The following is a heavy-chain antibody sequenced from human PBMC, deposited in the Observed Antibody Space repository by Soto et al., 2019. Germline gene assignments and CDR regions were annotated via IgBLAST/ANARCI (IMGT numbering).Heavy chain of an antibody. CDR2: VQYSGST. Sequence: PSETLSLTCSVSGDSISGYFWSWIRQPPGKGLEWIGYVQYSGSTDYNPSVRSRVTISVDTSKNHFSLMLGSLTAADTAVYYCARDRYASSSGFDYWGQGIQVTVSS. CDR1: GDSISGYF. CDR3: ARDRYASSSGFDY. J-gene: IGHJ4*02. D-gene: IGHD6-6*01. V-gene: IGHV4-59*01.